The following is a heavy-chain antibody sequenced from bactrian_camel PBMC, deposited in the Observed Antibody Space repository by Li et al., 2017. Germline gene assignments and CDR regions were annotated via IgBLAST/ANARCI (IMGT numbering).Heavy chain of an antibody. CDR2: ISGDIRL. D-gene: IGHD3*01. Sequence: VESGGGSLRLSCVASGETYCMGWFRQAPGREREGVAAISGDIRLKYADSVKGRFTISQDNAKNTLYLQMNSLKPEDTAMYYCAAGNPLNGCYPDSWVPQEGSWGQGTQVTVS. CDR3: AAGNPLNGCYPDSWVPQEGS. J-gene: IGHJ6*01. CDR1: GETYC. V-gene: IGHV3S57*01.